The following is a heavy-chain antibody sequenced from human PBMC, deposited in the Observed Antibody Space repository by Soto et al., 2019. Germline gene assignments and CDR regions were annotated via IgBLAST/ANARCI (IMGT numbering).Heavy chain of an antibody. CDR2: IYWNDDK. Sequence: QFTLKESGPTLVKPTQTLTLTCTFSGFSLSTSGVGVGWIRQPPGKALEWLALIYWNDDKRYSPSLKSRLTITKDTSKNQVVLTMTNMDPVDTATYYCAHSKTYYDFWSGYSTYFDYWGQGTLVTVSS. D-gene: IGHD3-3*01. CDR3: AHSKTYYDFWSGYSTYFDY. J-gene: IGHJ4*02. V-gene: IGHV2-5*01. CDR1: GFSLSTSGVG.